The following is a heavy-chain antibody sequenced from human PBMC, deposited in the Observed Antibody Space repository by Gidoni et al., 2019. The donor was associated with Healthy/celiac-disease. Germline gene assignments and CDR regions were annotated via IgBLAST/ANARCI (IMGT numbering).Heavy chain of an antibody. V-gene: IGHV4-39*07. CDR1: GGSISSSSYY. CDR2: IYYSGST. Sequence: QLQLQESGPGLVKPSETLSLPCTVSGGSISSSSYYWGWIRQPPGKGLEWIGSIYYSGSTYYNPSLKSRVTISVDTSKNQFSLKLSSVTAADTAVYYCARATPGGHFDYWGQGTLVTVSS. J-gene: IGHJ4*02. D-gene: IGHD3-10*01. CDR3: ARATPGGHFDY.